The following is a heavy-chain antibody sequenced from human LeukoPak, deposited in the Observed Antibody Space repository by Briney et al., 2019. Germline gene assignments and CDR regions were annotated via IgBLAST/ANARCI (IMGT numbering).Heavy chain of an antibody. V-gene: IGHV3-20*04. CDR1: RFTHDDYR. Sequence: GGSLTLSCPAARFTHDDYRMNWIRQAPGKGLEWVWGINWNGGRTGYADSVKGRLTISRDNAKNSLYLQMNSLRAEDTALYYCARGGWFGELLFDYWGQGTLVTVSS. J-gene: IGHJ4*02. CDR2: INWNGGRT. D-gene: IGHD3-10*01. CDR3: ARGGWFGELLFDY.